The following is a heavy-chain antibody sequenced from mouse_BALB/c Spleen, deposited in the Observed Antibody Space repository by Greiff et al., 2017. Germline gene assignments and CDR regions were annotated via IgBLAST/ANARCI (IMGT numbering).Heavy chain of an antibody. J-gene: IGHJ1*01. CDR3: ARHDGYYDPHWYFDV. CDR1: GFTFSSYT. CDR2: ISNGGGST. D-gene: IGHD2-3*01. Sequence: EVKVVESGGGLVQPGGSLKLSCAASGFTFSSYTMSWVRQTPEKRLEWVAYISNGGGSTYYPDTVKGRFTISRDNAKNTLYLQMSSLKSEDTAMYYCARHDGYYDPHWYFDVWGAGTTVTVSS. V-gene: IGHV5-12-2*01.